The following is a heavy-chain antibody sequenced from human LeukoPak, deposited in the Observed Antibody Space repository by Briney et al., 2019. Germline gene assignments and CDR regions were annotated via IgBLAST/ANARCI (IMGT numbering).Heavy chain of an antibody. V-gene: IGHV4-59*01. D-gene: IGHD3-10*01. CDR2: LSYNRGT. CDR1: GDSITDSY. Sequence: SETLSLTCTVSGDSITDSYWSWIGQAPGTGLEWIGYLSYNRGTNYNPSLQSRVTISVGPSRNQFSLKLTPVTAADTAVYYCARALLPRSLFDFWGQGTLVTVSS. J-gene: IGHJ4*02. CDR3: ARALLPRSLFDF.